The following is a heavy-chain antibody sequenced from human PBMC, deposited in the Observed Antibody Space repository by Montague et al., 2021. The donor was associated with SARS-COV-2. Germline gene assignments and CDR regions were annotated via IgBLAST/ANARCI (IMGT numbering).Heavy chain of an antibody. V-gene: IGHV4-4*02. D-gene: IGHD6-19*01. Sequence: SETRSLTCVVSGGSISSINWWSWVRQPPGKGLEWIGEIYHSGSTNYNPSLKSRVIISVDKSNNQFSLKLSSVTAADTAVYYCARTGYSSGWHSFDYWGQGTLVTVSS. J-gene: IGHJ4*02. CDR2: IYHSGST. CDR3: ARTGYSSGWHSFDY. CDR1: GGSISSINW.